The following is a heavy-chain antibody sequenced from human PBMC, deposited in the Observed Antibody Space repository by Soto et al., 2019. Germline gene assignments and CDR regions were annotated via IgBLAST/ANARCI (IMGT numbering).Heavy chain of an antibody. V-gene: IGHV1-69*12. CDR3: ARTATYRYCISTSGYDWFDP. CDR2: IIPIFGTA. D-gene: IGHD2-2*01. Sequence: QVQLVQSGAEVKKPGSSVKVSCKASGGTFSSYAISWVRQAPGQGLEWMGGIIPIFGTANYAQKFQGRVTITEDESTSTAYLELSSLRSEDTAVYYCARTATYRYCISTSGYDWFDPWGQGTLVTVSS. CDR1: GGTFSSYA. J-gene: IGHJ5*02.